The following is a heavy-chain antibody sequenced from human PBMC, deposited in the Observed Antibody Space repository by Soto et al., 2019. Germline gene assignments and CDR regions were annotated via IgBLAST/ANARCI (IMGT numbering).Heavy chain of an antibody. J-gene: IGHJ4*02. Sequence: EVQLVESGGGLVRSGRSLRLSCEAFGFMFDDYAMYWVRQAPGKGLEWVSGISWNSNSIVYADSVKGRFTISRDNAKNSLYLQINSLKPEDTALYYCAISQSIASRPFDYWGQGTLVTVSS. CDR1: GFMFDDYA. CDR2: ISWNSNSI. CDR3: AISQSIASRPFDY. V-gene: IGHV3-9*01. D-gene: IGHD6-6*01.